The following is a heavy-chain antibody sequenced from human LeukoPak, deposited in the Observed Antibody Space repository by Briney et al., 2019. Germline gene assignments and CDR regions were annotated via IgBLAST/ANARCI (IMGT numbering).Heavy chain of an antibody. CDR1: GYSFTSYW. Sequence: GESLKISCETSGYSFTSYWIGWVRQMPGKGLEWMGIIYPGGSDTRYSPSFQGQVTISADKSISTAYLQWSGLKASDTAMYYCATTRDRGQNYYYYYGMDVWGQGTTVTVSS. CDR2: IYPGGSDT. J-gene: IGHJ6*02. D-gene: IGHD5-24*01. CDR3: ATTRDRGQNYYYYYGMDV. V-gene: IGHV5-51*01.